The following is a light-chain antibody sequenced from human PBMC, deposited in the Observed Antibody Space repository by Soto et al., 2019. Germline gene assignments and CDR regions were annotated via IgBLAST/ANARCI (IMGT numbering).Light chain of an antibody. CDR2: GAS. J-gene: IGKJ4*01. Sequence: EIVLTQSPGTLSLSPGERATLSCRASQSVRSSYFAWYQQKPGQAPRLLIFGASTRAPGIPDRFSGSGSGTDFTLIISKLEPEDFALFYCQQYGNSPLTFGGGTKVEIK. CDR1: QSVRSSY. V-gene: IGKV3-20*01. CDR3: QQYGNSPLT.